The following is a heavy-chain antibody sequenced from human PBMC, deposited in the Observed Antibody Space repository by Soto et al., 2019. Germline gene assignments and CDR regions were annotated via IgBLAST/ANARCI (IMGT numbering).Heavy chain of an antibody. D-gene: IGHD6-13*01. CDR3: ARNSYSSSWFYYGMDV. J-gene: IGHJ6*02. CDR1: GCSISIYY. V-gene: IGHV4-59*01. Sequence: LSETLSLTCTVSGCSISIYYWSWVRQPPGKGLEWIGYIYYSGSTNYNPSLKSRVTISVDTSKNQFSLKLSSVTAADTAVYYCARNSYSSSWFYYGMDVWGQGTTVTVSS. CDR2: IYYSGST.